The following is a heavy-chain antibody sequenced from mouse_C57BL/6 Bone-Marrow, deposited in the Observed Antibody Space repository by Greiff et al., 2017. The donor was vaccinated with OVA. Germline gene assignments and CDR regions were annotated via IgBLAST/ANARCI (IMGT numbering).Heavy chain of an antibody. CDR3: TRGASTGHYAMDY. Sequence: EVQRVESGEGLVKPGGSLKLSCAASGFTFSSYAMSWVRQTPEKRLEWVAYISSGGDYIYYADTVKGRFTISRDNARNTLYLQMSSLKSEDTAMYYCTRGASTGHYAMDYWGQGTSVTVSS. D-gene: IGHD4-1*02. CDR1: GFTFSSYA. CDR2: ISSGGDYI. J-gene: IGHJ4*01. V-gene: IGHV5-9-1*02.